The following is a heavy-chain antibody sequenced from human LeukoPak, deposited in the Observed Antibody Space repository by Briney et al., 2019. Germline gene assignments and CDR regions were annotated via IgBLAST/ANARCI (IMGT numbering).Heavy chain of an antibody. CDR3: ARDRVCIAVAGTAQVYYYMDV. Sequence: PSETLSLTCTVSGGSISSYYWSCIRQPAGKGLEWIGRIYTSGSTNYNPSLKSRVTMSVDTSKNQFSLKLSSVTAADTAVYYCARDRVCIAVAGTAQVYYYMDVLGKGTTVTVSS. V-gene: IGHV4-4*07. CDR2: IYTSGST. J-gene: IGHJ6*03. CDR1: GGSISSYY. D-gene: IGHD6-19*01.